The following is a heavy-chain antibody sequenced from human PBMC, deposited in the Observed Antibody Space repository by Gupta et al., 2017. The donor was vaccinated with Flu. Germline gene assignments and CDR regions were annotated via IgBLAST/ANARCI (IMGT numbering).Heavy chain of an antibody. D-gene: IGHD3-22*01. J-gene: IGHJ4*02. V-gene: IGHV3-23*01. Sequence: EVQLLESGGGLVQPGGSLRLSCAASGFTFNINAMTGVRQAPGKGLEWVSVISGSGDSTYYADSVKGRFTISRDNSKNRLYLQMNSLRAEDTAVYYCAKDRSSRGYYYTSDYWGQGTLVTVSS. CDR1: GFTFNINA. CDR2: ISGSGDST. CDR3: AKDRSSRGYYYTSDY.